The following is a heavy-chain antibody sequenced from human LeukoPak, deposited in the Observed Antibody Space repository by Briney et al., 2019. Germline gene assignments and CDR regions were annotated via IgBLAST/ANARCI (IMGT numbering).Heavy chain of an antibody. CDR3: AHARKVGSCSGATCYFSDY. Sequence: SGPTLVKPTQTLTLTCTFSGFSLGTGGVAVGWIRQPPGKALEWLAYIYWDDDKRYSPSLKNKLTITKDTFKNQVVLTMTNVDPVDTATYYCAHARKVGSCSGATCYFSDYWGQGTLVTVSS. J-gene: IGHJ4*02. CDR2: IYWDDDK. CDR1: GFSLGTGGVA. V-gene: IGHV2-5*02. D-gene: IGHD2-15*01.